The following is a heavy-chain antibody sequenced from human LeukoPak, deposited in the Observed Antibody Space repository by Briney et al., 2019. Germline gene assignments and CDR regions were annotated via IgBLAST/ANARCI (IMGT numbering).Heavy chain of an antibody. V-gene: IGHV1-18*01. CDR1: GYTFTSYG. CDR2: ISAYNGNT. CDR3: ARAFTMVRGVQYYFDY. D-gene: IGHD3-10*01. Sequence: ASVKVSCKASGYTFTSYGISWVRQAPGQGLEWMGWISAYNGNTNYAQKLQGRVTMTTDTSTSTAYMELRSLRSDDTAVYYCARAFTMVRGVQYYFDYWGQGTLVTVSS. J-gene: IGHJ4*02.